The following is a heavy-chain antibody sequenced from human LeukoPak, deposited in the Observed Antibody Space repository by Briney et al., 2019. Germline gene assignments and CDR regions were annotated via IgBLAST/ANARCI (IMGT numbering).Heavy chain of an antibody. Sequence: GGSLRLSCAASGFTFSSYGMSWVRQAPGKGLEWVSAIGDSGGSTYYADSVKGRFTISRDNSKNTLYLQMNSLRAEDTAVYYCARDTRAYCSGGSCYQFGIWGQGTMVTVSS. CDR1: GFTFSSYG. CDR3: ARDTRAYCSGGSCYQFGI. CDR2: IGDSGGST. V-gene: IGHV3-23*01. J-gene: IGHJ3*02. D-gene: IGHD2-15*01.